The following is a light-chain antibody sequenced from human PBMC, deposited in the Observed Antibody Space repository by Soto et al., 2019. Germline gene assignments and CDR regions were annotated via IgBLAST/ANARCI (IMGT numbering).Light chain of an antibody. CDR2: DAS. V-gene: IGKV1-33*01. Sequence: DIQMTQSPPSLSSSVGDRVTITCQASQDIRNYLNWYQQQPGKAPKLLIYDASNLETGVPSRFSGSGSGTDFTFTISSLQPEDVATYYCQQYDNLLTFGGGTKVEIK. J-gene: IGKJ4*01. CDR1: QDIRNY. CDR3: QQYDNLLT.